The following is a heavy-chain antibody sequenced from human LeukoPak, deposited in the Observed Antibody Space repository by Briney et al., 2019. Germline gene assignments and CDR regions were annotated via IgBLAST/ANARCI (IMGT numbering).Heavy chain of an antibody. CDR1: GFTFSDYT. CDR3: ARANSSSWHYFDY. V-gene: IGHV3-30*04. J-gene: IGHJ4*02. Sequence: GSLRLSCAASGFTFSDYTMHWIRQAPGKGLEWVAVISYDGGQKYHADSVKGRFTISRDNSKNTVSLQINSLRAEDTAVFYCARANSSSWHYFDYWGQGTLVTVSS. D-gene: IGHD6-13*01. CDR2: ISYDGGQK.